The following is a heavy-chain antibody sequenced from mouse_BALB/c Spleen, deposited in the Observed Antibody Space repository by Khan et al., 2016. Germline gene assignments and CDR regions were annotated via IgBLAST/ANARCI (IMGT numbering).Heavy chain of an antibody. Sequence: EVKLVESGGGLVKPGGSLKLSCAASAFAFSSYDMSWVRQTPEKRLEWVATISSGGSYTYYPDSVKGRFTISRDNARNTLYLQMSSLRSEDTALYYCARRDYGSSYKGFAYWGQGTLVTVSA. J-gene: IGHJ3*01. CDR1: AFAFSSYD. CDR2: ISSGGSYT. CDR3: ARRDYGSSYKGFAY. V-gene: IGHV5-9*02. D-gene: IGHD1-1*01.